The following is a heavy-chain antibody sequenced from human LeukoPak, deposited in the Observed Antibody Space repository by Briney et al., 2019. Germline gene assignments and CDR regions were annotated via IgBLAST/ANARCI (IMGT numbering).Heavy chain of an antibody. Sequence: PSETLSLTCTVSGGSISSGSYYWSWIRQPAGKGLEWIGRIYTSGSTNYNPSLKSRVTISVDTSKNQFSLKLSSVTAADTAVYYCARGGYYYDSSGYYYERGYYYYYMDVWGKGTTVTISS. CDR3: ARGGYYYDSSGYYYERGYYYYYMDV. J-gene: IGHJ6*03. D-gene: IGHD3-22*01. CDR1: GGSISSGSYY. CDR2: IYTSGST. V-gene: IGHV4-61*02.